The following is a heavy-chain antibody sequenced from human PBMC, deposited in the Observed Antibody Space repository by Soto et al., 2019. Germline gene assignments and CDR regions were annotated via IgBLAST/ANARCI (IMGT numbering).Heavy chain of an antibody. J-gene: IGHJ4*02. CDR3: AKATYHDILTGYRDLDH. V-gene: IGHV3-30*18. CDR1: DFIFSNYS. CDR2: ISYDGSNE. D-gene: IGHD3-9*01. Sequence: QVQLVESGGGVVQPGRSLRLSCAASDFIFSNYSMHWVRQAPGKGLEWVAVISYDGSNEYYSDSVKGRFTISRDNSKNTLFLQMTGLRAEDTAVYYCAKATYHDILTGYRDLDHWGQGTLVTVSS.